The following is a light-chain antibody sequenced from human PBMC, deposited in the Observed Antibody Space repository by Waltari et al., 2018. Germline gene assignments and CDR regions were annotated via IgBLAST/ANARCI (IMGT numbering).Light chain of an antibody. V-gene: IGKV2-28*01. CDR2: LGS. CDR1: QSLLHSSGNNF. J-gene: IGKJ3*01. Sequence: DIVMTQSPPSLPVTPGEPASISCRSTQSLLHSSGNNFLDWYLQKPGQSPQLLIYLGSNRASGVPDRFSGSGSGTDFTLKISRVEAEDVGVYYCMQALQTPFTFGPGTKVDIK. CDR3: MQALQTPFT.